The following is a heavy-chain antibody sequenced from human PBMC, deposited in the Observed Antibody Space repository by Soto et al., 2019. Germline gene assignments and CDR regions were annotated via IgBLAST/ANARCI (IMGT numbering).Heavy chain of an antibody. V-gene: IGHV1-18*04. CDR2: ISAYNGNT. J-gene: IGHJ6*02. CDR3: AREAVVVAATRRGYYYYNGMDV. D-gene: IGHD2-15*01. Sequence: QLQLVQSGAEVKKPGASVKVSCKASGYTFTSYGISWVRQAPGQGLEWMGWISAYNGNTNYAQKLQGRVTMTTDTSTSTAYMELRSLRSDDTAVYYCAREAVVVAATRRGYYYYNGMDVWGQGTTVTVSS. CDR1: GYTFTSYG.